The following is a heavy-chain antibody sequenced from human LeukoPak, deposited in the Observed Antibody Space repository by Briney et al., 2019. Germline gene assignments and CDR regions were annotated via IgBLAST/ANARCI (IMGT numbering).Heavy chain of an antibody. J-gene: IGHJ4*02. CDR3: AGDWSGDYTFDY. V-gene: IGHV3-20*04. D-gene: IGHD4-17*01. Sequence: PGGSLRLSCAASGFTFDDCGMSWVRQAPGKGLEWVSGINWNGGSTGYADSVKGRFTISRDNAKNSLYLQMNSLRAEDTALYYCAGDWSGDYTFDYWGQGTLVTVSS. CDR1: GFTFDDCG. CDR2: INWNGGST.